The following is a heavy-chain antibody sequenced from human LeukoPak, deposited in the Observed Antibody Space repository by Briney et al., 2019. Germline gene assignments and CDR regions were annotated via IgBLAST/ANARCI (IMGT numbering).Heavy chain of an antibody. J-gene: IGHJ4*02. V-gene: IGHV3-48*01. Sequence: GGSLRLSCAHSGFTFSDYSMNWVRQAPGKGLEWVSYISGTYNTIYYADSLKGRFTISRDNAKNSLYLQMNSLRAEDTSVYYCARGLTPDYWGQGTLVTVSS. CDR2: ISGTYNTI. CDR3: ARGLTPDY. CDR1: GFTFSDYS. D-gene: IGHD3-9*01.